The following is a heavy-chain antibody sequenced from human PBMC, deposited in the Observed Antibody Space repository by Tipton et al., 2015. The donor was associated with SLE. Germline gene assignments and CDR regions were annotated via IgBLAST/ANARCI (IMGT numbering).Heavy chain of an antibody. CDR3: ARVPGFGEFWWFDP. CDR2: IYYSGST. Sequence: TLSLTCTVSGGSISSSSYYWGWIRQPPGKGLEWIGSIYYSGSTNYNPSLKSRVTMSVGTSKNQFSLKLSSVTAADTAVYYCARVPGFGEFWWFDPWGQGTLVTVSS. J-gene: IGHJ5*02. CDR1: GGSISSSSYY. D-gene: IGHD3-10*01. V-gene: IGHV4-39*07.